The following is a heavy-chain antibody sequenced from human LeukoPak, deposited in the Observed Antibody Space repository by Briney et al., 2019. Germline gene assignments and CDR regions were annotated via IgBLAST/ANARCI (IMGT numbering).Heavy chain of an antibody. CDR1: GFTVSSYF. CDR2: IQSGGTT. V-gene: IGHV3-53*04. Sequence: PGGSLRLSCAASGFTVSSYFMSWVRQAPGKGLEWVSVIQSGGTTLYADSVKGRFTISRHNSKNTLYLQVNSLRAEDTAVYFCARSGSRGNDDSSFDIWGKGTTVTVSS. D-gene: IGHD5-12*01. J-gene: IGHJ3*02. CDR3: ARSGSRGNDDSSFDI.